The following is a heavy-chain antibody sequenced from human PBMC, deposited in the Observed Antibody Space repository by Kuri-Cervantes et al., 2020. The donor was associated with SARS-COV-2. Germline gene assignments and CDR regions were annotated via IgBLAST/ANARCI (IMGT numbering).Heavy chain of an antibody. V-gene: IGHV4-59*01. Sequence: GSLRLSCTVSGGSISSYYWSWIRQPPGKGLEWIGYIYYSGSTNYNPSLKSRVTISVDASKNQFSLKLSSVTAADTAVYYCARGGYGDYLTWGQGTLVTVSS. CDR1: GGSISSYY. CDR2: IYYSGST. CDR3: ARGGYGDYLT. D-gene: IGHD4-17*01. J-gene: IGHJ5*02.